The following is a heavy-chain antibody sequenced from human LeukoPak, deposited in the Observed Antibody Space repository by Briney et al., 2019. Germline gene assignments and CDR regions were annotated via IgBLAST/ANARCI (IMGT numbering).Heavy chain of an antibody. CDR1: GFTFSSYA. J-gene: IGHJ4*02. D-gene: IGHD2-15*01. CDR2: ISGSSGST. V-gene: IGHV3-23*01. CDR3: AKDHLPYCSGGSCYPIGY. Sequence: GGSLRLSCAASGFTFSSYAMSWVRQAPGKGLEWVSAISGSSGSTYYADSVKGRFTISRDNSKNTLYLQMNSLRAEDTAVYYCAKDHLPYCSGGSCYPIGYWGQGTLVTVSS.